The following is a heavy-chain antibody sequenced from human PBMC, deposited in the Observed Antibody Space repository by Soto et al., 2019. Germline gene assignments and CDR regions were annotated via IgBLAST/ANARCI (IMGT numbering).Heavy chain of an antibody. V-gene: IGHV3-49*04. D-gene: IGHD2-2*01. CDR1: GFTFGDYA. Sequence: GGSLRLSCTASGFTFGDYAMSWVCQAPGTGLEWVGFIRSKAYGGTTEYAASVKDRFTISRDDSKSITYLQMNSLKTEDTAVYSCTRDSEDIVVVPAADAFDIWGQGTMVTVSS. J-gene: IGHJ3*02. CDR2: IRSKAYGGTT. CDR3: TRDSEDIVVVPAADAFDI.